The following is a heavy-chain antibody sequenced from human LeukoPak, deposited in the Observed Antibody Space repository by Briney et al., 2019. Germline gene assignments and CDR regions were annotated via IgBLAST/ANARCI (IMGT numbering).Heavy chain of an antibody. Sequence: ASVTVSCKASGYTFTGYYMHWVRQAPGQGLEWMGWINPNSGGTNYAQKFQGWVTMTRDTSISTAYMELSRLRSDDTAVYYCARTVVTPYYYYGMDVWGQGTTVTVSS. J-gene: IGHJ6*02. D-gene: IGHD4-23*01. CDR1: GYTFTGYY. V-gene: IGHV1-2*04. CDR3: ARTVVTPYYYYGMDV. CDR2: INPNSGGT.